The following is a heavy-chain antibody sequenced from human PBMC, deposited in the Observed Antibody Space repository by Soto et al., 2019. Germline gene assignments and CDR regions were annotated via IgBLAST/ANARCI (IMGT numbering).Heavy chain of an antibody. CDR2: LDPIDSYT. Sequence: PGESLKIFCQGSGYNFASYWISWVRQMTGKGMEWMGRLDPIDSYTNYSPSFQGHVTISADKSISTAYLQWSSLKASDTAMYYCARRYCSRASCQRNYYGMDVCGQGTTVTVSS. V-gene: IGHV5-10-1*01. J-gene: IGHJ6*02. CDR3: ARRYCSRASCQRNYYGMDV. D-gene: IGHD2-2*01. CDR1: GYNFASYW.